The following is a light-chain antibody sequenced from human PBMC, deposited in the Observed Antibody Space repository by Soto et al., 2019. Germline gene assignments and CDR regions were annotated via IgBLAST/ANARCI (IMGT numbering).Light chain of an antibody. Sequence: EIVLTQSPATLSLSPGDRATLSCRASQSVDSSYLAWYHQRPGQAPRLLIHGASNRATGIPDRFGGSGSGTDFNLTISRLEPEDSAVYYCQQYGNSPLYSFGPGTKLEIK. CDR3: QQYGNSPLYS. CDR2: GAS. CDR1: QSVDSSY. J-gene: IGKJ2*01. V-gene: IGKV3-20*01.